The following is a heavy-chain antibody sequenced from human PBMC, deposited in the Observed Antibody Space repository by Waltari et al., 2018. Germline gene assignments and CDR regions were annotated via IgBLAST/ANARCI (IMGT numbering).Heavy chain of an antibody. J-gene: IGHJ4*02. CDR2: IYYSGST. D-gene: IGHD3-9*01. Sequence: QVQLQESGPGLVKPSETLSLTCTVSGGSISSYYWSWIRQPPGKGLEWIGYIYYSGSTNYNPSLKSRVTISVDTSKNQFSLKLSSVTAADTAVYYCARVEYDILTIDYWGQGTLVTVSS. CDR3: ARVEYDILTIDY. CDR1: GGSISSYY. V-gene: IGHV4-59*01.